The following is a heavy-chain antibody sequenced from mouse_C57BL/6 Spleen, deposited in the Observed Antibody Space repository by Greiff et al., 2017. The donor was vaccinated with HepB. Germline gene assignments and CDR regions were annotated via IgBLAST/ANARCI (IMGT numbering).Heavy chain of an antibody. J-gene: IGHJ2*01. CDR3: AREGVYGSSLLFDY. D-gene: IGHD1-1*01. CDR2: INYDGSST. CDR1: GFTFSDYY. V-gene: IGHV5-16*01. Sequence: DVHLVESEGGLVQPGSSMKLSCTASGFTFSDYYMAWVRQVPEKGLEWVANINYDGSSTYYLDSLKSRFIISRDNAKNILYLQMSSLKSEDTATYYCAREGVYGSSLLFDYWGQGTTLTVSS.